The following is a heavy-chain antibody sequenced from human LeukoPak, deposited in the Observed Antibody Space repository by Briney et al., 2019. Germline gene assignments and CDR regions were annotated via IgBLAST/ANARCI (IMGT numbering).Heavy chain of an antibody. J-gene: IGHJ6*02. V-gene: IGHV3-23*01. CDR2: ISGSGGST. CDR1: GFTFSSYA. Sequence: GGSLRLSCAASGFTFSSYAMSWVRQAPGKGLEWVSAISGSGGSTYYADSVKGQFTISRDNSKNTLYLQMNSLRAEDTAVYYCAKSRWTPYYYDSSGYYGTNYYYGMVVWGQGTTVTVSS. CDR3: AKSRWTPYYYDSSGYYGTNYYYGMVV. D-gene: IGHD3-22*01.